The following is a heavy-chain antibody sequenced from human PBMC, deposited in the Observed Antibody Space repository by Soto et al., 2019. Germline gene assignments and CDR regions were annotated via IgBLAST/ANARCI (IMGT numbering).Heavy chain of an antibody. J-gene: IGHJ4*02. D-gene: IGHD1-26*01. CDR3: ARSAVGATKSGFDS. Sequence: QVQLQESGPGLVKPSQTLSLTCNVSGDSINNGSHYWSWIRQPPGKGLEWIGFIYYSGTTYYNPSLKSRVTISVHTSKIQFSLKLNSVTAADTAVYYCARSAVGATKSGFDSWGQGTLVTVSS. V-gene: IGHV4-31*03. CDR1: GDSINNGSHY. CDR2: IYYSGTT.